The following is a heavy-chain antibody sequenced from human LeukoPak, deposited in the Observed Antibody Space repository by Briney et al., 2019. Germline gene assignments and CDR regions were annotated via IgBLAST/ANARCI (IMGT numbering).Heavy chain of an antibody. D-gene: IGHD3-9*01. J-gene: IGHJ3*02. CDR1: GYSFTSYW. CDR2: IYPGDSDT. Sequence: GESLKISCKGSGYSFTSYWIGWVRQMPGKGLEWMGIIYPGDSDTRYSPSFQGQVTISADKSISTAYLQWSSLKASDTAMYYCARHQGPEILTGYYGDDAFDIWGQGTMVTVSS. V-gene: IGHV5-51*01. CDR3: ARHQGPEILTGYYGDDAFDI.